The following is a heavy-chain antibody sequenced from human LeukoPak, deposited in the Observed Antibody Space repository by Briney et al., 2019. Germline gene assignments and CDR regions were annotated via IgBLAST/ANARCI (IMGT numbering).Heavy chain of an antibody. CDR3: ARDVGDFWSGYSENYFDY. V-gene: IGHV1-2*02. J-gene: IGHJ4*02. D-gene: IGHD3-3*01. CDR1: GYTFTGYY. Sequence: ASVKVSCKASGYTFTGYYMHWVRQAPGQGLEWMGWINPNSGGTNYAQKFRGRVTMTRDTSISTAYMELSRLRSDDMAVYYCARDVGDFWSGYSENYFDYWGQGTLVTVSS. CDR2: INPNSGGT.